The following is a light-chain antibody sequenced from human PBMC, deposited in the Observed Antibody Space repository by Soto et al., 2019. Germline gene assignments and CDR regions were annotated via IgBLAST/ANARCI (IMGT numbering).Light chain of an antibody. CDR3: QQYGDLPPT. CDR1: QSVTYDQ. CDR2: GAS. Sequence: PGERAPLSRRASQSVTYDQLAWYRQKPGQAPRLLIYGASSRAAGIPDRFSGSGSGTDFTLTISRLEPEDFVVYHCQQYGDLPPTFGQGTKVDIK. V-gene: IGKV3-20*01. J-gene: IGKJ1*01.